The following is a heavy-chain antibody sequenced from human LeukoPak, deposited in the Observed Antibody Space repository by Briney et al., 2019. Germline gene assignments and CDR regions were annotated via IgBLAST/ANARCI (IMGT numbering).Heavy chain of an antibody. CDR2: INPNSGGT. CDR3: ANYDILTASQVYYFGN. J-gene: IGHJ4*02. D-gene: IGHD3-9*01. CDR1: GYTFTSYA. Sequence: ASVKVSCKASGYTFTSYAMNWVRQAPGQGLEWMGWINPNSGGTNYAQKFQGRVTISVDTSKSQFSLRLSSVTAADTAIYYCANYDILTASQVYYFGNWGQGTLVTVSS. V-gene: IGHV1-2*02.